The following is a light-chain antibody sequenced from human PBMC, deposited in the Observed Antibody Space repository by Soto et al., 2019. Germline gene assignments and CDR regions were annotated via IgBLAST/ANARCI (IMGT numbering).Light chain of an antibody. J-gene: IGKJ1*01. V-gene: IGKV1-5*03. Sequence: DIQMTHSPSTLSGSVVYRVTITFRASQTISSWLAWYQQKPGKAPKLLIYKASTLKSGVPSRFSGSGSGTEFTLTISSLQPDDFATYYCQHYNSYSEEFGQGTKVDIK. CDR3: QHYNSYSEE. CDR1: QTISSW. CDR2: KAS.